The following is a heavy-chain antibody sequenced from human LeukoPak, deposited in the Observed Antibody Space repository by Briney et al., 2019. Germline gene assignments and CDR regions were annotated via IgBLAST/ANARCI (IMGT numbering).Heavy chain of an antibody. J-gene: IGHJ4*02. CDR2: IYPRDSDS. Sequence: GESLKISCKVSGYSFSTTWLGWVRQMPGKGLEWMGIIYPRDSDSRYSPSFQGQVTFSADKSIDTAYLEWSSLKASDTAIYYCARRPDYAPLFDFWGQGTLVTV. CDR1: GYSFSTTW. D-gene: IGHD4-17*01. CDR3: ARRPDYAPLFDF. V-gene: IGHV5-51*01.